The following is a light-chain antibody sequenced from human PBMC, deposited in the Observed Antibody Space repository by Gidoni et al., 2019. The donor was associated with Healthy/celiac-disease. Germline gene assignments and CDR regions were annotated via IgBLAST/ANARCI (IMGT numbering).Light chain of an antibody. Sequence: EIVMTQSPATLSVSPGDSATRSCRASQSVSSNLAWYQQKPGQAPRLLIYGASTRATGITARFSGSGSGTAFTITISSLQYEAFAVYYCQQYNTWPRTFGQGTKVEIK. J-gene: IGKJ1*01. CDR1: QSVSSN. CDR2: GAS. V-gene: IGKV3-15*01. CDR3: QQYNTWPRT.